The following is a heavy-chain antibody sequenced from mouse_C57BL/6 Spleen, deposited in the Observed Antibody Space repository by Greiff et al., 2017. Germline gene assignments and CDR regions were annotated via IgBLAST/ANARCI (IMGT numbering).Heavy chain of an antibody. CDR1: GFSLTSYA. Sequence: QVQLKESGPGLVAPSQSLSITCTVSGFSLTSYAISWVRQPPGKGLEWLGVIWTGGGTNYNSAITSRLSISIDNSKSQVFLKMNSLQTDDTARYYCARTGVTTVVSPYYAMDYWGQGTSVTVSS. J-gene: IGHJ4*01. D-gene: IGHD1-1*01. CDR3: ARTGVTTVVSPYYAMDY. V-gene: IGHV2-9-1*01. CDR2: IWTGGGT.